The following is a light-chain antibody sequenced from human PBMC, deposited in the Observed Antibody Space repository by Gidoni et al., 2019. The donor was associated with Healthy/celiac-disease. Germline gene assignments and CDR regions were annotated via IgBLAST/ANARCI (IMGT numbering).Light chain of an antibody. CDR1: QSNSSY. V-gene: IGKV1-39*01. CDR3: QQSDSTPPT. J-gene: IGKJ5*01. CDR2: AAS. Sequence: DIQMTQSPSSLSASVGDRVTITCRASQSNSSYLNWYQQKPGKAPKLLIYAASSLQSGVPSRFSGSGAGTDFTLTISSLQPEDFATYYCQQSDSTPPTFGQGTRLEIK.